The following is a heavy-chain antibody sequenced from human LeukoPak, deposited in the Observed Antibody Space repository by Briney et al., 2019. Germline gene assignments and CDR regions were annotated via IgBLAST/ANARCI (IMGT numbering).Heavy chain of an antibody. CDR3: AKDRPGEQWLVPFYYYGMDV. CDR1: GFTFSSYA. V-gene: IGHV3-23*01. Sequence: GGSLRLSCAAFGFTFSSYAMSWVRQAPGKGLEWVSAISGSGGSTYYADSVKGRFTISRDNSKNTLYLQMNSLRAEDTAVYYCAKDRPGEQWLVPFYYYGMDVWGQGTTVTVSS. J-gene: IGHJ6*02. D-gene: IGHD6-19*01. CDR2: ISGSGGST.